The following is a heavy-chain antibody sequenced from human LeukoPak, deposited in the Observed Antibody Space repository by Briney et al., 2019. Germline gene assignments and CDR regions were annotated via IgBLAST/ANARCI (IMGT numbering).Heavy chain of an antibody. CDR1: GGSFSGYY. J-gene: IGHJ6*02. CDR2: INHSGST. D-gene: IGHD2-15*01. CDR3: ARKGFVVVVAAASHYYYGMDV. Sequence: PSETLSLTCAVYGGSFSGYYWSWIRQPPGKGLEWIGEINHSGSTNYNPSLKSRVTISVDTSKNQFSLKLSSVTAADTAVYYCARKGFVVVVAAASHYYYGMDVWGQGTTVTVSS. V-gene: IGHV4-34*01.